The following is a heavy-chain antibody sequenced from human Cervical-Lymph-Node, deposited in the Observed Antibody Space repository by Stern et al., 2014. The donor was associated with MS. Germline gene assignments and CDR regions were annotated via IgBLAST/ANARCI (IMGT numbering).Heavy chain of an antibody. CDR3: ARDRGSYSDY. CDR1: GDTFTAYF. V-gene: IGHV1-2*02. D-gene: IGHD1-26*01. Sequence: QVQLVQSGAEVERPGASVKVSCKASGDTFTAYFLHWVRQAPGQGLEWMVWISSKTGSATYAQKFQDRVTMTRDTSINTGYMEVSSLRSDDTAVYYCARDRGSYSDYWGQGTLVAVSS. J-gene: IGHJ4*02. CDR2: ISSKTGSA.